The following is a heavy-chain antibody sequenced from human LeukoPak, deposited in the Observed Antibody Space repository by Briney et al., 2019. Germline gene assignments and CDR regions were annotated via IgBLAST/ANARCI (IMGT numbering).Heavy chain of an antibody. V-gene: IGHV1-69*05. D-gene: IGHD2-2*01. J-gene: IGHJ6*03. CDR1: GGTFSSYA. CDR2: IIPIFGTA. Sequence: SVKVSCKASGGTFSSYAISWVRQAPGQGLEWMGGIIPIFGTANYAQKFQGRVTITTDESTSTAYMELSSLRSEDTAVYYCATGEIVPAAMQSTNYYYYYMDVWGKGTTVTVSS. CDR3: ATGEIVPAAMQSTNYYYYYMDV.